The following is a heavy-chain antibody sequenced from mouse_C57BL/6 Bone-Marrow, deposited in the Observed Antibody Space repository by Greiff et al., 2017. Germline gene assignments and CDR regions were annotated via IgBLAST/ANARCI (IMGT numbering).Heavy chain of an antibody. CDR1: GYTFTSSW. J-gene: IGHJ4*01. CDR2: IDPSDSYT. V-gene: IGHV1-69*01. Sequence: QVQLQQPGAELVMPGASVKLSCKASGYTFTSSWMHWVKQRPGQGLEWIGEIDPSDSYTNYTQKFKGKSTLTVDKSSSTAYLQLSSLTSEDSAVYYCAIVWLLPAMDYWGQGTSVTVSS. D-gene: IGHD2-10*02. CDR3: AIVWLLPAMDY.